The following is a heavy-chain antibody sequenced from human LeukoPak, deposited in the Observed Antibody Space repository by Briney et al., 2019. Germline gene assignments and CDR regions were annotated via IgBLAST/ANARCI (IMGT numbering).Heavy chain of an antibody. Sequence: GGSLRLSCLTSGFTLSTNAMSWVRQAPGKGLEWISGISGSGASTYYADSVKGRFTISRDNSKNTLYLQMNSLRAEDTAVYYCARGAGVDTAMVTYYYYYGMDVWGQGTTVTVSS. J-gene: IGHJ6*02. V-gene: IGHV3-23*01. CDR1: GFTLSTNA. CDR3: ARGAGVDTAMVTYYYYYGMDV. CDR2: ISGSGAST. D-gene: IGHD5-18*01.